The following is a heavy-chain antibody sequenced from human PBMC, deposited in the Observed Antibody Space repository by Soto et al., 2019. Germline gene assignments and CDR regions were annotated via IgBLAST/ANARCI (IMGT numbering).Heavy chain of an antibody. CDR3: ASTPDYGDYGLGVGY. Sequence: GGSLRLSCAASGFTFSSYAMHWVRQAPGKGLEWVAVISYDGSNKYYADSVKGRFTISRDNSKNTLYLQMNSLRAEDTAVYYCASTPDYGDYGLGVGYWGQGTLVTISS. D-gene: IGHD4-17*01. CDR1: GFTFSSYA. V-gene: IGHV3-30-3*01. CDR2: ISYDGSNK. J-gene: IGHJ4*02.